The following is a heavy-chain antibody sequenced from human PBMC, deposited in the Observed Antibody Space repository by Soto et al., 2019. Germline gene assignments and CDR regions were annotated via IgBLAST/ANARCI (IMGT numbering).Heavy chain of an antibody. V-gene: IGHV3-53*01. CDR1: GFSVSCNY. CDR2: IHMNGTT. D-gene: IGHD4-17*01. J-gene: IGHJ6*02. CDR3: SGDPSGYGEGDWYHRVDV. Sequence: GGSLRLSCAASGFSVSCNYMSWVRQAPGEGLEWVAIIHMNGTTDYAKSVQGRFSVSRDIYKNTFFLQMNSLRAEDTAVYFCSGDPSGYGEGDWYHRVDVWGQGTKVTVSS.